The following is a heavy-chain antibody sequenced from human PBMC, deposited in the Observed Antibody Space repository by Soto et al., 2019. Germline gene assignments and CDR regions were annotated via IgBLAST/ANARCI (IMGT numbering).Heavy chain of an antibody. Sequence: GESLKISCQGSGYNFRHYYIAWVRQMPGRGLEWVGLIYPGDSDTRYNPSVQGQVTISVDRSTDTAYLQWNRLKASDSGTYYCAKQRKVTTACSQMSFDSWGQGTLVTVSS. D-gene: IGHD2-15*01. CDR1: GYNFRHYY. CDR3: AKQRKVTTACSQMSFDS. CDR2: IYPGDSDT. J-gene: IGHJ4*02. V-gene: IGHV5-51*01.